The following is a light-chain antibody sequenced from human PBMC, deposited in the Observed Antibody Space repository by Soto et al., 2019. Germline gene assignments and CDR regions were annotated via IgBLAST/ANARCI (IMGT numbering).Light chain of an antibody. Sequence: EIRMTQSPAILSVSPWESATLSCRASQSVSSHVVWYQQKPGQAPRLLISDSSTRATGIPARFSGSGSGTEFTPTISSLQSDDSAIYYCQQFGDWPSFGLGTKVDIK. V-gene: IGKV3-15*01. CDR3: QQFGDWPS. CDR2: DSS. CDR1: QSVSSH. J-gene: IGKJ1*01.